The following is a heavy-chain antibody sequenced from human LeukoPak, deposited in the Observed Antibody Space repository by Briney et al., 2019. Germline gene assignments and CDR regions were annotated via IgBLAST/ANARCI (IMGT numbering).Heavy chain of an antibody. Sequence: GGSLRLSCAASGFTFSSYAMHWVRQAPGKGLEWVAVISYDGSNKYYADSVKGRFTISRDNSKNTLYLQMNSLRAEDTAVYYCATHEQIWGQGTLVTVSS. CDR2: ISYDGSNK. CDR3: ATHEQI. V-gene: IGHV3-30-3*01. CDR1: GFTFSSYA. J-gene: IGHJ4*02.